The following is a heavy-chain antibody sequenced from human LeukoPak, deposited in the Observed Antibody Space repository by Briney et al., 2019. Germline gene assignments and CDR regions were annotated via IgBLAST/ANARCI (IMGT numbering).Heavy chain of an antibody. CDR2: IYYSGST. Sequence: PSETLSLTCTVSGGSISSSSYYWGWIRQPPGKALEWIGSIYYSGSTYYNPSLKSRVTISVDTSKNQFSLKLSSVTAADTAVYYCARSVPIAAAGTDWFDPWGQGTLVTVSS. CDR1: GGSISSSSYY. CDR3: ARSVPIAAAGTDWFDP. J-gene: IGHJ5*02. D-gene: IGHD6-13*01. V-gene: IGHV4-39*01.